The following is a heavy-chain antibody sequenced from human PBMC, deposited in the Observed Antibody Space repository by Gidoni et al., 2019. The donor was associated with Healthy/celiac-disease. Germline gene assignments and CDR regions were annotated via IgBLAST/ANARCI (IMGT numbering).Heavy chain of an antibody. J-gene: IGHJ3*02. V-gene: IGHV5-51*03. CDR2: IYPGDSDT. CDR1: GYSFTSYW. Sequence: EVQLGQSGAEVKKPGESLKISCKGSGYSFTSYWIGWVRQMPGKGLEWMGIIYPGDSDTRYSPSFQGQVTISADKSISTAYLQWSSLKASDTAMYYCARLGEGDIVLMVYAGAFDIWGQGTMVTVSS. CDR3: ARLGEGDIVLMVYAGAFDI. D-gene: IGHD2-8*01.